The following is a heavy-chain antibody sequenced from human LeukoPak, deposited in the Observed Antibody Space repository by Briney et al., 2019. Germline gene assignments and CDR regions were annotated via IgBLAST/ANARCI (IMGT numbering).Heavy chain of an antibody. J-gene: IGHJ4*02. CDR1: GYTFTGYY. D-gene: IGHD6-19*01. CDR2: INPNSGGT. Sequence: ASVKVSCKAPGYTFTGYYMHWVRQAPGQGLEWMGWINPNSGGTNYAQKFQGRVTMTGDTSISTAYMELSRLRSDDTAVYYCARVNKPSVAGTDSGYFDYWGQGTLVTVSS. CDR3: ARVNKPSVAGTDSGYFDY. V-gene: IGHV1-2*02.